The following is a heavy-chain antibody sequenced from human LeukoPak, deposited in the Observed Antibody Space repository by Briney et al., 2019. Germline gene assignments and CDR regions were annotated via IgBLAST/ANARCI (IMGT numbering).Heavy chain of an antibody. Sequence: GRSLRLSCAASGFTFSSYAMSWVRQAPGKGLEWVSAISGSGGSTYYADSVKGRFTISRDNSKNTLYLQMNSLRAEDTAVYYCANLIAVAGLFDYWGQGTLVTVSS. CDR1: GFTFSSYA. CDR2: ISGSGGST. V-gene: IGHV3-23*01. J-gene: IGHJ4*02. CDR3: ANLIAVAGLFDY. D-gene: IGHD6-19*01.